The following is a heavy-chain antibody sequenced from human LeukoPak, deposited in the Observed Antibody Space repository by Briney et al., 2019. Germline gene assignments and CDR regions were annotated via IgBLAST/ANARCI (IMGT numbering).Heavy chain of an antibody. D-gene: IGHD1-1*01. CDR3: VRSYDWVFYY. V-gene: IGHV6-1*01. J-gene: IGHJ4*02. Sequence: SSQTLSLTCAISRDSVSRHDLAWDWGRPSHSRGLEWLGRTFYRSKWYNDYAVSVKSRITVSPDTSKNQFSLHLSSVTPEDTAVYYWVRSYDWVFYYWCQGTRVTVSS. CDR2: TFYRSKWYN. CDR1: RDSVSRHDLA.